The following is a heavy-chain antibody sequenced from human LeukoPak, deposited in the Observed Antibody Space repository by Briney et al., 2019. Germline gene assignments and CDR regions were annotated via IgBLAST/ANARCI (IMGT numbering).Heavy chain of an antibody. Sequence: KHGESLKISCKASGYSFSNYWIAWVRRMPGKGLEWMGIIYPGDSDTRYSPSFQGQVTISADKSISTAYLQWSSLKASDTAMYYCARSITMVRGVFDYWGQGTLVTVSS. CDR3: ARSITMVRGVFDY. D-gene: IGHD3-10*01. J-gene: IGHJ4*02. CDR2: IYPGDSDT. CDR1: GYSFSNYW. V-gene: IGHV5-51*01.